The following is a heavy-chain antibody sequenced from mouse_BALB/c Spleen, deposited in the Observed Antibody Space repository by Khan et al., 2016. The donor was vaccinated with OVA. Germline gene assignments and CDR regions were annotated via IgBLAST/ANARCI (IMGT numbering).Heavy chain of an antibody. Sequence: VQLQESGPELVKPGASVRISCKASGFTFTNFYIHWVKQRPGQGLEWIGWIYPGNVNTQYNENFKGKATLTAAKSSIAAYMLLSSLASEDSAVYFCARGDYYGTYAMDYWGQGTSVIVSS. J-gene: IGHJ4*01. D-gene: IGHD1-1*01. CDR1: GFTFTNFY. CDR2: IYPGNVNT. CDR3: ARGDYYGTYAMDY. V-gene: IGHV1S56*01.